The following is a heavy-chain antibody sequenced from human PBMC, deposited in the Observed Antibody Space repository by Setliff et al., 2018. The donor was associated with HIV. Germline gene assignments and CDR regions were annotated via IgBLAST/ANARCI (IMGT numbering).Heavy chain of an antibody. J-gene: IGHJ4*02. CDR1: GFTFSKFS. CDR3: VRGPQFRPH. V-gene: IGHV3-21*01. Sequence: PGGSLRLSCAASGFTFSKFSMSWVRQAPGKGLEWVSSITSTSRYIDYADSLRGRFTISRDNARNSLYLHLRALGAEDTALYYCVRGPQFRPHWGQGTLVTVSS. CDR2: ITSTSRYI.